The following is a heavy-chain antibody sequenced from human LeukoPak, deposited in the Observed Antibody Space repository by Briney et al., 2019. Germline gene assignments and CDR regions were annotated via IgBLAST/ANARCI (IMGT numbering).Heavy chain of an antibody. CDR2: IYHSGTT. CDR1: GYSISSGYY. Sequence: SETLSLTCSVSGYSISSGYYWGWIRQPPGKGLEWIGSIYHSGTTHYNPSLKSRVTMSVDTSKNQFSLKLNSVTAADTAVYYCASAAASFNWFDPWGQGTLVTVSS. D-gene: IGHD6-13*01. J-gene: IGHJ5*02. CDR3: ASAAASFNWFDP. V-gene: IGHV4-38-2*01.